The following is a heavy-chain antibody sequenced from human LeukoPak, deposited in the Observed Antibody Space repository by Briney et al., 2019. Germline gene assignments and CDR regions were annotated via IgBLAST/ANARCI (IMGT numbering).Heavy chain of an antibody. CDR3: AKDQWQAGGFDY. D-gene: IGHD6-19*01. J-gene: IGHJ4*02. Sequence: GGSLRLSCAASGFTFDEYGMYRVRQAPGKGLEWVSLISGDGGSTFYADSVKGRFTTSRDNSKNSLYLQMNRLRPEDTALYYCAKDQWQAGGFDYWGQGTLVTVSS. CDR1: GFTFDEYG. V-gene: IGHV3-43*02. CDR2: ISGDGGST.